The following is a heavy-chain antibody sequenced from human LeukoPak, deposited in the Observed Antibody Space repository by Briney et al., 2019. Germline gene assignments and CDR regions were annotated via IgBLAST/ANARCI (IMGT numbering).Heavy chain of an antibody. D-gene: IGHD2-15*01. CDR2: ISYDGSNK. V-gene: IGHV3-30*18. CDR1: GFTFSSYG. J-gene: IGHJ6*02. Sequence: GGSLRLSCAASGFTFSSYGMHWVRQAPGKGLEWVAVISYDGSNKYYADSVKGRLTISRDNSKDTLYLQMNSLRAEDTAVYYCAKDPYCSGGTCYGMDVWGPGTTVTVSS. CDR3: AKDPYCSGGTCYGMDV.